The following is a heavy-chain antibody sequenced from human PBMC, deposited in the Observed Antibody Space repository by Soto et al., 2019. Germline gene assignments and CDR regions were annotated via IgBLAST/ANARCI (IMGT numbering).Heavy chain of an antibody. CDR2: ISGSGGST. Sequence: GGSLRLSCAASGFTFSSYDMSWVRQAPGKGLEWVSAISGSGGSTYYADSVKSRFTISRDNSKNTLYLQMNSLRAEDTAVYYCAKDKLGTTWFDPWGQGTLVTVSS. J-gene: IGHJ5*02. CDR1: GFTFSSYD. D-gene: IGHD1-7*01. V-gene: IGHV3-23*01. CDR3: AKDKLGTTWFDP.